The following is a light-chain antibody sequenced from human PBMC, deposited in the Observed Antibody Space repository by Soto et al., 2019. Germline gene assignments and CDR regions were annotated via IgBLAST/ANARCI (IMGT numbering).Light chain of an antibody. Sequence: QSVLTQPPSASGTPGQRVTISCSGSRSNVGSNYVYWYQHLPGTAPQLLIYSNNQRPSGVPDRFSGSKSGTSASLAISGLRSEDEADYYCAAWDDSLSGVVFGGGTKLTVL. CDR3: AAWDDSLSGVV. CDR1: RSNVGSNY. V-gene: IGLV1-47*02. J-gene: IGLJ3*02. CDR2: SNN.